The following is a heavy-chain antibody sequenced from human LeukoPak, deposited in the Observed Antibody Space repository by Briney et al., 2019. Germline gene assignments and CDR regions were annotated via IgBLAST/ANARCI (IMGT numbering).Heavy chain of an antibody. CDR1: GYTLTGYY. Sequence: ASVKVSCKASGYTLTGYYMHWVRQAPGQGLEWMGWINPNSGGTNYAQKFQGRVTMTRDTSISTAYMELSRLRSDDTAVYYCARLVVRDGYFDYWGQGTLVTVSS. V-gene: IGHV1-2*02. D-gene: IGHD2-15*01. CDR3: ARLVVRDGYFDY. CDR2: INPNSGGT. J-gene: IGHJ4*02.